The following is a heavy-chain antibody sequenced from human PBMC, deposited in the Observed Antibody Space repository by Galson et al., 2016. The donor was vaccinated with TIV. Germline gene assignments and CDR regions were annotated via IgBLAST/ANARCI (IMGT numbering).Heavy chain of an antibody. Sequence: SVKVSCKASANTFISYAITWVRQAPGQGLEWIGGIISIFRTTQYAQKFQGRVTITADESMSTAYMELSSLRSDDTAVYYCARTDTLKNYYDSSGYYPFWGQGTLVTVSS. CDR3: ARTDTLKNYYDSSGYYPF. D-gene: IGHD3-22*01. CDR2: IISIFRTT. CDR1: ANTFISYA. J-gene: IGHJ4*02. V-gene: IGHV1-69*13.